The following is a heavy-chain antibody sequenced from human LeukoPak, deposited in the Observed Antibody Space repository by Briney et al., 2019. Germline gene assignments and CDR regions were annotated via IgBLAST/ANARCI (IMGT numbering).Heavy chain of an antibody. D-gene: IGHD6-13*01. CDR2: ISGSGGST. Sequence: GGSLRLSCAASGFTFSSYAMSWVRQAPGKGLEWVPAISGSGGSTYYADSVKGRFTISRDNSKNTLYLQMNSLRAEDTAVYYCAKDVQAAAGTIPYYYWGQGTLVTVSS. CDR1: GFTFSSYA. V-gene: IGHV3-23*01. J-gene: IGHJ4*02. CDR3: AKDVQAAAGTIPYYY.